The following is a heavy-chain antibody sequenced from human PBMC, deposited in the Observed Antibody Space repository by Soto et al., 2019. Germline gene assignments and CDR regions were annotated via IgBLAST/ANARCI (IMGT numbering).Heavy chain of an antibody. J-gene: IGHJ6*02. CDR1: GFTFSSYA. CDR2: ISYDGSNK. V-gene: IGHV3-30*18. CDR3: AKVGVRGYSGYDYYYYYGMDV. Sequence: PGGSLRLSCAASGFTFSSYAMSWVRQAPGKGLEWVAVISYDGSNKYYADSVKGRFTISRDNSKNTLYLQMNSLRAEDTAVYYCAKVGVRGYSGYDYYYYYGMDVWGQGTTVTVSS. D-gene: IGHD5-12*01.